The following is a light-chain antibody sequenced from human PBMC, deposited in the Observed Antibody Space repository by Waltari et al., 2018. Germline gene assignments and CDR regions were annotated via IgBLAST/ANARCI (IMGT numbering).Light chain of an antibody. CDR3: GTWDSSLSAGGV. J-gene: IGLJ2*01. CDR1: RSNIGKNS. Sequence: QSVLTQPPSVSAAPGQKVTISGSGSRSNIGKNSVSWYQHLPGTAPKVLGYDNDKRPSGIPDRCSGSKSGTSAILGSTGLQTGDEADYYCGTWDSSLSAGGVFGGGTKLTVL. CDR2: DND. V-gene: IGLV1-51*01.